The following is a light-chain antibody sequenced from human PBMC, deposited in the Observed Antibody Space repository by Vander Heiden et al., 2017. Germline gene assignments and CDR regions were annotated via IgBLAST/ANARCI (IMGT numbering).Light chain of an antibody. CDR1: QSVSSH. CDR3: QHSGDWPHT. CDR2: ESS. V-gene: IGKV3-11*01. J-gene: IGKJ2*01. Sequence: ILLTQTPATLSMSPGERATLSCRASQSVSSHLAWYQQKPGQTPRLLIYESSNRATGIPARFSGSGSGTKFTLTISGPESEDFAVYYCQHSGDWPHTFGQGAKLEIK.